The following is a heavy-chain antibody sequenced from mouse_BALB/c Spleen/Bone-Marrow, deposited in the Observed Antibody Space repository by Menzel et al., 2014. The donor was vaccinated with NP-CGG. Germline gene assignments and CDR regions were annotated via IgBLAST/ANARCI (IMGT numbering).Heavy chain of an antibody. CDR1: GYSITSGYY. CDR3: AREGGSLWYFDV. CDR2: ISYDGSN. J-gene: IGHJ1*01. Sequence: DVQLQESGPGLVKPSQSLSLTCSVTGYSITSGYYWHWIRQFPGNKLEWLGYISYDGSNNYNPSLKNRISITRDTSKNQFFLKLSSVTAEDTATYYCAREGGSLWYFDVWGAGTTVTVSS. V-gene: IGHV3-6*02.